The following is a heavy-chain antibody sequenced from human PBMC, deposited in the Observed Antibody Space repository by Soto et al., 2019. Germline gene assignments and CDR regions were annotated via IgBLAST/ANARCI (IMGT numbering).Heavy chain of an antibody. CDR2: IFPGDAET. Sequence: RGESLKISCQGSGYNFATHWIGWVRHKAGKGLEWMGIIFPGDAETRYSPSFQGHITISADKSISIAYLRWSSLKASDTGMYYCATPGGFGMDVWGQGTTVTVSS. D-gene: IGHD5-12*01. CDR3: ATPGGFGMDV. CDR1: GYNFATHW. J-gene: IGHJ6*02. V-gene: IGHV5-51*01.